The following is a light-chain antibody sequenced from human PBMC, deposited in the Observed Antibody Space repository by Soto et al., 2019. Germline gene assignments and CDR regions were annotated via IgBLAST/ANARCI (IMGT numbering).Light chain of an antibody. Sequence: QSVLTQPPSASGTPGQRVTISCSGSSSNIESNTVNWYQQLPGTAPKLLIYSDNQRPSGVPDRFSGSKSGTSVSLAISGLQSEDEADYYCAAWDDSLNGVVFGGGTKLTVL. J-gene: IGLJ2*01. CDR3: AAWDDSLNGVV. CDR2: SDN. V-gene: IGLV1-44*01. CDR1: SSNIESNT.